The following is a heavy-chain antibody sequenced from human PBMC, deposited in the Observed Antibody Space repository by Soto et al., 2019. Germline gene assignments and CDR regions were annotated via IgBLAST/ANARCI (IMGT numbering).Heavy chain of an antibody. D-gene: IGHD3-10*01. V-gene: IGHV4-34*01. Sequence: PSETLSPTCAVYGGSFSGYYWSWIRQPPGKGLEWIGEINHSGSTNYNPSLKSRVTISVDTSKNQFSLKLSSVTAADTAVYYCARGRRWFRGVLKNYYFYGMDVWGQGTTVTVSS. CDR1: GGSFSGYY. CDR3: ARGRRWFRGVLKNYYFYGMDV. J-gene: IGHJ6*02. CDR2: INHSGST.